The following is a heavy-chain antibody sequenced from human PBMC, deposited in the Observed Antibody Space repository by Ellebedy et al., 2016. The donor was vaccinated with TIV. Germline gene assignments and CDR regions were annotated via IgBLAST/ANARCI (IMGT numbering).Heavy chain of an antibody. CDR2: ISGGTTYT. CDR1: GFIFSDYY. J-gene: IGHJ4*02. V-gene: IGHV3-11*03. CDR3: ATRAWLDS. Sequence: GESLKISCAASGFIFSDYYLSWIRQAPGKGLEWVSYISGGTTYTNYADSVKGRFAISRDNSKNTLYLQMNSLRAEDTALYYCATRAWLDSWGQGTLVTVSS. D-gene: IGHD2-21*01.